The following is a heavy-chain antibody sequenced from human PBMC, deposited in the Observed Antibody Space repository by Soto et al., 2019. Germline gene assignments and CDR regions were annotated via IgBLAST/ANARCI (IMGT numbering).Heavy chain of an antibody. Sequence: PSETLSLTCTVSGGSISSGDYYWSWIRQPPGKGLEWIGYIYYSGSTYYNPSLKSRVTISVDTSKNQFSLKLSSVTAADTAVYYCARGKVVRGGGHNLFDPWGQGTLVTVSS. V-gene: IGHV4-30-4*01. J-gene: IGHJ5*02. CDR3: ARGKVVRGGGHNLFDP. CDR1: GGSISSGDYY. CDR2: IYYSGST. D-gene: IGHD3-10*01.